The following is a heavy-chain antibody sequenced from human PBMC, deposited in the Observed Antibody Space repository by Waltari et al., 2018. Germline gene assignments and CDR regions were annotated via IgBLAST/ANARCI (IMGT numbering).Heavy chain of an antibody. CDR1: GLPFNSYI. V-gene: IGHV3-48*01. D-gene: IGHD4-4*01. CDR3: AKDENYSYYFYGMDV. CDR2: ISSSSSTI. J-gene: IGHJ6*02. Sequence: EVQLVESGGGLVQPGGSLRLSCAASGLPFNSYIMNWVRQAPGKGLEWVSYISSSSSTIYYADSVKGRFTISRDNAKNSLYLQMNNLRAEDTAVYYCAKDENYSYYFYGMDVWGQGTTVTVSS.